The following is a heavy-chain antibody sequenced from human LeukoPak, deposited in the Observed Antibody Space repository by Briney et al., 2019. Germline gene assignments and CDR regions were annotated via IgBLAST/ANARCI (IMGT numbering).Heavy chain of an antibody. D-gene: IGHD7-27*01. CDR2: ISYDGSNK. CDR1: GFTFSSYG. CDR3: ARQLELGVPDY. J-gene: IGHJ4*02. V-gene: IGHV3-30*03. Sequence: GGSLRLSCAASGFTFSSYGMHWVRQAPGKGLEWVAVISYDGSNKYYADSVKGRFTISRDNSKNTLYLQMNSLRAEDTAMYYCARQLELGVPDYWGQGTLVTVSS.